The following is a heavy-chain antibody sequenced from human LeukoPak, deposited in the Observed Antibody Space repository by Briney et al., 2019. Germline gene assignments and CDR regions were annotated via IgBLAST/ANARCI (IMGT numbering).Heavy chain of an antibody. V-gene: IGHV3-30*03. CDR1: GFTFSSYG. J-gene: IGHJ6*02. CDR2: ISYDGSNK. CDR3: ARVWGTYSGSYVAISLNGMDV. Sequence: PGGSLRLSCAASGFTFSSYGMHWVRQAPGKGLEWGAVISYDGSNKYYSDSGKGRFTISRDNSNNTLYMQMNSLRAEDTAVYYCARVWGTYSGSYVAISLNGMDVWGQGTTVTVSS. D-gene: IGHD1-26*01.